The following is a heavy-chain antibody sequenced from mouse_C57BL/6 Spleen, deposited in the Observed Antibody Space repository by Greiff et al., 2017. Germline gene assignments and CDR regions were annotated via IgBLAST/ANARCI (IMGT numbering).Heavy chain of an antibody. Sequence: VQLQQSGAELVKPGASVKISCKASGYAFSSYWMNWVKQRPGKGLEGIGQIYPGDGDTNYNGKFKGKATLTEDKSSSTAYMQLSSRTSEDSAVYFCNYYGSRGYSMDYWGQGTSVTVAS. V-gene: IGHV1-80*01. D-gene: IGHD1-1*01. CDR1: GYAFSSYW. J-gene: IGHJ4*01. CDR3: NYYGSRGYSMDY. CDR2: IYPGDGDT.